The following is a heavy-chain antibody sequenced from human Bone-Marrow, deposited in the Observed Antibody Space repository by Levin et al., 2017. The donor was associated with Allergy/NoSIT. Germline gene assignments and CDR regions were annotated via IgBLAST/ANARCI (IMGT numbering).Heavy chain of an antibody. V-gene: IGHV3-48*01. CDR2: ISSSSSTI. J-gene: IGHJ4*02. Sequence: GESLKISCAASGFTFSSYSMNWVRQAPGKGLEWVSYISSSSSTIYYADSVKGRFTISRDNAKNSLYLQMNSLRAEDTAVYYCARDLKVRAYCGGDCYWGQGTLVTVSS. D-gene: IGHD2-21*02. CDR1: GFTFSSYS. CDR3: ARDLKVRAYCGGDCY.